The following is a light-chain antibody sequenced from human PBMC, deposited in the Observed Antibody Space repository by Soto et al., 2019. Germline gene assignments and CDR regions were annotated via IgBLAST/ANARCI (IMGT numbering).Light chain of an antibody. Sequence: ENVLTQSPATLSLSPGERATLSCRASQSVSSSLAWCQQKPGQAPRLLIYDASNRATGIPARFSGSGSGTDFTLTIDSLESEDFAVYYCQQRTNWPLLTFGAGTRVEIK. V-gene: IGKV3-11*01. CDR3: QQRTNWPLLT. CDR1: QSVSSS. CDR2: DAS. J-gene: IGKJ4*01.